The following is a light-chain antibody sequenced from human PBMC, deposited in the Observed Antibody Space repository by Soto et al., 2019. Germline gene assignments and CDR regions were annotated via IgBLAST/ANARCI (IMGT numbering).Light chain of an antibody. CDR3: QHYNRYSLT. CDR2: HAS. J-gene: IGKJ1*01. Sequence: DILMTQSPSTLSASIGDRATITCRASQTINSWLAWYQQKPGKAPNLLIYHASNVETGLPSRFSGSSFGTESTPTTSRPKTDVFAAYYGQHYNRYSLTFGRGTKVEIK. CDR1: QTINSW. V-gene: IGKV1-5*01.